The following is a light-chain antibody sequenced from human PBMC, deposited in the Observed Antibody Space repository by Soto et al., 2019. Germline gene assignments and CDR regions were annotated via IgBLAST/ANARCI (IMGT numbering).Light chain of an antibody. CDR1: SSDIGGYNS. Sequence: QSALTQPPSASGSPGQSVTISCTGTSSDIGGYNSVSWYQQHPGKAPRLMIYEVNKRPSGVPDRFSGSKSGYTASLTVSGLQTEDEAFYYCSSYTSSRAYVFGIGTKLTVL. J-gene: IGLJ1*01. CDR3: SSYTSSRAYV. CDR2: EVN. V-gene: IGLV2-8*01.